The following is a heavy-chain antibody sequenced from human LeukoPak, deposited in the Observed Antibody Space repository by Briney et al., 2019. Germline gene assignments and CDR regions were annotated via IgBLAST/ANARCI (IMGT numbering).Heavy chain of an antibody. D-gene: IGHD1-20*01. CDR1: GFTFSDYY. CDR3: ARASYSWN. J-gene: IGHJ4*02. V-gene: IGHV3-11*01. CDR2: ISNSDGTT. Sequence: GGSLRLSCVASGFTFSDYYMGWIHQAPGKGLEWISYISNSDGTTYYAESVQGRFSASRDNAKNSLYLEMNSLRAEDTAVYYCARASYSWNWGQETLVTVSS.